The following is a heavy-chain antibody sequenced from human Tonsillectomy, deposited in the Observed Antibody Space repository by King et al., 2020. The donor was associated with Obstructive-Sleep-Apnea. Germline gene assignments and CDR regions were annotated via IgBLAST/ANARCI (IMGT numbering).Heavy chain of an antibody. CDR1: GFSFRSYV. Sequence: VQLVESGGGVVQPGRSLRLSCAASGFSFRSYVMYWVRQPPVTGLEWMALISYYGSYTKSADSVKGRLHISRDNYKNTLYLQMNSLRSDDTAVYYCAKEVLGTKWFDPWGQGTLVTVSS. V-gene: IGHV3-30*04. J-gene: IGHJ5*02. CDR3: AKEVLGTKWFDP. CDR2: ISYYGSYT. D-gene: IGHD2-8*02.